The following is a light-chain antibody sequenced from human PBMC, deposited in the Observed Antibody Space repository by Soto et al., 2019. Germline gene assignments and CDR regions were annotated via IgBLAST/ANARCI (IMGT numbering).Light chain of an antibody. CDR3: QQSETYPLT. V-gene: IGKV1-5*01. J-gene: IGKJ5*01. Sequence: QRTQYPSTLSAFVGARAALTCRASQTISTWLAWYQHKPGKAPNLLIYDASTLMSGVPSRFSGSGSGTEFTLTISSLQPGDFATYYCQQSETYPLTFGQGTRLEIK. CDR1: QTISTW. CDR2: DAS.